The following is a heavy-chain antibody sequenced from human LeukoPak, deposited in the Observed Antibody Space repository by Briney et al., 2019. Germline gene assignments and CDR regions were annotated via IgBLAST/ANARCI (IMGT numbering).Heavy chain of an antibody. D-gene: IGHD3-22*01. Sequence: GPSLRVSCKASVYTFTRNAISWVRQAPGQALEWMGWISAYNGNTNYAQKLQGRVTMTTDTSTSTAYMELRSLRSDDTAVYYCARHYYDSSGYNLFDPGGQGTLVTVSS. J-gene: IGHJ5*02. CDR1: VYTFTRNA. CDR2: ISAYNGNT. CDR3: ARHYYDSSGYNLFDP. V-gene: IGHV1-18*01.